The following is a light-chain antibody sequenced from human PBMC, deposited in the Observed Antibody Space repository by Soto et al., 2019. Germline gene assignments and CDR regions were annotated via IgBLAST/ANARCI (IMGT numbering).Light chain of an antibody. V-gene: IGLV6-57*04. CDR1: SGSLASNY. CDR3: QSYDSSNPCAV. Sequence: NFMLTQPHSVSESPGKTVTISCTRSSGSLASNYVQWYQQRPGSAPTTVIYEDNQRPSGVPNRFSGSIDSSSNSASLTISGLKTEDEADSYCQSYDSSNPCAVFGGGTELTVL. CDR2: EDN. J-gene: IGLJ2*01.